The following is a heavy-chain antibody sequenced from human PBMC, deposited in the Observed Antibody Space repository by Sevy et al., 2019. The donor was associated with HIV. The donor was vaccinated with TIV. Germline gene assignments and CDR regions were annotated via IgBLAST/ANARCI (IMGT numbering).Heavy chain of an antibody. Sequence: GGSLRLSCAVSGFTFSTYSMTWVRQAPGKGLEWVSCSSSSSNYIYYPDSVKGRFTISRDNAKNSLYLQMNSLRAEDTAVYYCARVKAYCSGGSCYSTMGADVWGQGTTVTVSS. D-gene: IGHD2-15*01. CDR2: SSSSSNYI. CDR1: GFTFSTYS. V-gene: IGHV3-21*01. CDR3: ARVKAYCSGGSCYSTMGADV. J-gene: IGHJ6*02.